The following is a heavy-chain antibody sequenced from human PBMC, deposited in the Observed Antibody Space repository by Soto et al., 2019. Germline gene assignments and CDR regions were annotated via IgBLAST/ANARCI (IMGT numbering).Heavy chain of an antibody. D-gene: IGHD6-19*01. CDR1: SGSISSSNW. CDR3: ARDGNLVAGDAFDI. J-gene: IGHJ3*02. Sequence: QVQLQESGPGLVKPSWTLSLTCAVSSGSISSSNWWRWVRQPPGKGLEWIGEIYHSGSNNYNPSLKSRVTISVDKSKNQFSLKLSSVTAADTAVYYCARDGNLVAGDAFDIWGQGTMVTVSS. V-gene: IGHV4-4*02. CDR2: IYHSGSN.